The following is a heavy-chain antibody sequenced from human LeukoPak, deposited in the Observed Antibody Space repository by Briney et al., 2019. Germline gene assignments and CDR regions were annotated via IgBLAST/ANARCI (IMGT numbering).Heavy chain of an antibody. CDR1: GGSISSSSYY. CDR3: ARRLGRKFGERFYYYHYMDV. CDR2: IYYSGST. Sequence: SETLSLTCTVSGGSISSSSYYWGWIRQPSGKGLEWIGSIYYSGSTYYNPSLKSRVTISVDTSKNQFSLKLSSVTAADTAVYYCARRLGRKFGERFYYYHYMDVWGEGTTVTISS. V-gene: IGHV4-39*01. D-gene: IGHD3-10*01. J-gene: IGHJ6*03.